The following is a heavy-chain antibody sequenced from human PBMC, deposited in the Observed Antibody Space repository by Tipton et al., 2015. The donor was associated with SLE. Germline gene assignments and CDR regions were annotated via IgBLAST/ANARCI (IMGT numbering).Heavy chain of an antibody. CDR2: IYYSGST. V-gene: IGHV4-39*01. J-gene: IGHJ3*02. CDR1: GGSISSSSYY. D-gene: IGHD3-3*01. Sequence: TLSLTCTVSGGSISSSSYYWGWIRQPPGKGLEWIGSIYYSGSTYYNPSLKSRVTISVDTSKNQFSLKLSSVTAADTAVYYCARLGVEAFDIWGQGTMVAVSS. CDR3: ARLGVEAFDI.